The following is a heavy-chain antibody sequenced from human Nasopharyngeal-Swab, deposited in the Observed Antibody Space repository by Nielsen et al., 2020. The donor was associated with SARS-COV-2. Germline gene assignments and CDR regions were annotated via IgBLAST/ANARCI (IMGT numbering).Heavy chain of an antibody. CDR1: GFTFSNYG. CDR3: AKERFYSGSGKYPRDFDY. CDR2: ISYDGSNK. J-gene: IGHJ4*02. Sequence: GGSLRLSCVASGFTFSNYGVHWVRQAPGKGREWVAIISYDGSNKYRADSVKGRFTISKDNSKNTLYLQMSSLRADDTAVYYCAKERFYSGSGKYPRDFDYWGQGTLVTVSS. V-gene: IGHV3-30*18. D-gene: IGHD3-10*01.